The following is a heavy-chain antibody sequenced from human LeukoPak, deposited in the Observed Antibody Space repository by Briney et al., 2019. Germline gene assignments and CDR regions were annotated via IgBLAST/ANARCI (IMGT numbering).Heavy chain of an antibody. CDR3: AKDMVFGEGSEGIDY. J-gene: IGHJ4*02. D-gene: IGHD3-10*01. V-gene: IGHV3-7*01. CDR1: GFTFSSYW. Sequence: GGSLRLSCAASGFTFSSYWMNWVRQAPGKGLEWVANIKQDGSEKYYMDSVKGRFTISRDNAKNSLYLQMNSLRAEDTAVYYCAKDMVFGEGSEGIDYWGQGTLVTVSS. CDR2: IKQDGSEK.